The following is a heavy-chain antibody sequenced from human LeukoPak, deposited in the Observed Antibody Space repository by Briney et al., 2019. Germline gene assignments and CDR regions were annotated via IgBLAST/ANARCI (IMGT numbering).Heavy chain of an antibody. CDR1: GFTFSSYA. CDR2: ISYDGSNK. Sequence: GRSLRLSCAASGFTFSSYAMHWVRQAPGKGLEWVAVISYDGSNKYYADSVKGRFTISRDNSKNTLYLQMNSLRAEDTAVYYCAACYDSSGYYDYWGQGTLVTVSS. V-gene: IGHV3-30*04. D-gene: IGHD3-22*01. CDR3: AACYDSSGYYDY. J-gene: IGHJ4*02.